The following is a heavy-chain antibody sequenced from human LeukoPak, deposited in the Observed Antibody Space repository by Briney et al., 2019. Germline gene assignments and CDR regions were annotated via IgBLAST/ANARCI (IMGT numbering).Heavy chain of an antibody. CDR1: GFTFSTYS. CDR3: ARGLLWFGELLEG. CDR2: IISSSSTM. D-gene: IGHD3-10*01. V-gene: IGHV3-48*04. Sequence: GGSLRLSCAASGFTFSTYSVNWVRQAPGKGLEWVSYIISSSSTMYYADSVKGRFTISRDNAKNSLYLQMNSLRAEDTAVYYCARGLLWFGELLEGWGQGTLVTVSS. J-gene: IGHJ4*02.